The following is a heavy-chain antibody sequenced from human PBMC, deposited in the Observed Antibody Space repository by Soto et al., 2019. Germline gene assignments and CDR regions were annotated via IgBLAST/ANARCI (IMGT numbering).Heavy chain of an antibody. V-gene: IGHV4-59*01. CDR2: IYYSGST. J-gene: IGHJ3*02. CDR1: GCSISSYY. D-gene: IGHD3-3*01. Sequence: PSDALSLTCSLSGCSISSYYWNSIRPPPGKGLEWIGYIYYSGSTNYNPSLKSRVTISVDTSKNQFSLKLSSVTAADTAVYYCAREVRGRYDFWSGYPPFDAFDIWGQGTMVTVSS. CDR3: AREVRGRYDFWSGYPPFDAFDI.